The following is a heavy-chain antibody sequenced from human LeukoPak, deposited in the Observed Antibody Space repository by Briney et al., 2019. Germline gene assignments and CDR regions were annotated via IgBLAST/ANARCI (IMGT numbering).Heavy chain of an antibody. CDR1: EFTFSSYA. CDR3: ARGGNSWWYFDL. J-gene: IGHJ2*01. Sequence: GGSLRLSCAASEFTFSSYAMSWVRQAPGKGLEWVSPISVIGGSTYYADSVKGRFTISRDNSKNTLYLQMNGLRAEDTAVYYCARGGNSWWYFDLWGRGTLVTVSS. V-gene: IGHV3-23*01. D-gene: IGHD4-23*01. CDR2: ISVIGGST.